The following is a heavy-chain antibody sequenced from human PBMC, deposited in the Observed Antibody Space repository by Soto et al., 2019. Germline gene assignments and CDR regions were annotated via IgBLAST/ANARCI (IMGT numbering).Heavy chain of an antibody. CDR3: ARGANYYDSSGYPTNWFDP. D-gene: IGHD3-22*01. V-gene: IGHV1-69*01. Sequence: QVQLVQSGAEVKKPGSSVKVSCKASGGTFSSYAISWVRQAPGQGLEWMGGIIPIFGTANYAQKFQARVTITADESTSTAYMELSSLRSEDTAVYYCARGANYYDSSGYPTNWFDPWGQGTLVTVSS. CDR2: IIPIFGTA. J-gene: IGHJ5*02. CDR1: GGTFSSYA.